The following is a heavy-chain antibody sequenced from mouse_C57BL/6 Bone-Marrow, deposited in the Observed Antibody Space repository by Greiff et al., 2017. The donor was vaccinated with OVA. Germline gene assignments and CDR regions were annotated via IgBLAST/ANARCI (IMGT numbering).Heavy chain of an antibody. CDR3: TRSYSNYGDFDY. D-gene: IGHD2-5*01. CDR2: IDPETGGT. V-gene: IGHV1-15*01. J-gene: IGHJ2*01. CDR1: GYTFTDYE. Sequence: LVESGAELVRPGASVTLSCKASGYTFTDYEMHWVKQTPVHGLEWIGAIDPETGGTAYNQKFKGTAILTADKSSSTAYMELRSLTSEDSAVYYCTRSYSNYGDFDYWGQGTTLTVSS.